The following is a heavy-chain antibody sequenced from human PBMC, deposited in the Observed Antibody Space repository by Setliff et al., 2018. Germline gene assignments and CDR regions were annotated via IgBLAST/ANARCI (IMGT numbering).Heavy chain of an antibody. CDR2: IHHSGST. CDR3: ARDNIGPDALDI. CDR1: GVSITSHY. V-gene: IGHV4-59*11. J-gene: IGHJ3*02. Sequence: SETLSLTCTVSGVSITSHYWSWIRQPPGRALEWIGYIHHSGSTNYNPSLKSRVTLSMDTSRNHFSLNLTSLTAADTALYYCARDNIGPDALDIWGQGTMVT.